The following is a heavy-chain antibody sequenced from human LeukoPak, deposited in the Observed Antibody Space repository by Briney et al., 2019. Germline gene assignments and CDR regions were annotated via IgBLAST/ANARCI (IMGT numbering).Heavy chain of an antibody. D-gene: IGHD2-21*02. CDR2: IYNSGST. V-gene: IGHV4-59*01. CDR3: ARGDFRYFDF. J-gene: IGHJ4*01. CDR1: GGSITSYY. Sequence: SETLSLTCTVSGGSITSYYWSWIRQSPGKGLEWIGYIYNSGSTNYNPSLRSRVTISVDTSKNQFSPNLNSVTAADTAVYYCARGDFRYFDFWGHGTLVTVSS.